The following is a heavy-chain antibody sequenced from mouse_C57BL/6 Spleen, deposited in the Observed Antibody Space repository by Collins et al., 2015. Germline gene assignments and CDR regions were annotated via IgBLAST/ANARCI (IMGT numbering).Heavy chain of an antibody. V-gene: IGHV2-9*02. CDR3: ARDTTATRFAY. CDR2: IWAGGST. D-gene: IGHD1-2*01. J-gene: IGHJ3*01. Sequence: VIWAGGSTNYNSALMSRLSISKDNSKSQVFLKMNSLQTDDTAMYYCARDTTATRFAYWGQGTLVTVSA.